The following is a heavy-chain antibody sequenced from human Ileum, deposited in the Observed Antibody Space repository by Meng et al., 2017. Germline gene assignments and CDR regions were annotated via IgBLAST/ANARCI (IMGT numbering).Heavy chain of an antibody. Sequence: GGSLRLSCKASGYTFTHHWSGWVRQLPGQGLEWMGIIFPGGSDIRYSPSFQGQVSLSVDRSTNTAYLQWSSLKTSDTAMYYCTRVGVSATTGFDYWGQGSLVTVSS. CDR1: GYTFTHHW. J-gene: IGHJ4*02. D-gene: IGHD1-1*01. CDR2: IFPGGSDI. CDR3: TRVGVSATTGFDY. V-gene: IGHV5-51*01.